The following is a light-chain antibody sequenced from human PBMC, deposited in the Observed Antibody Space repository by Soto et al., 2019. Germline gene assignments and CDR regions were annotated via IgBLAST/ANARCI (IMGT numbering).Light chain of an antibody. CDR2: DAS. J-gene: IGKJ2*01. CDR3: QQYNKWPRT. Sequence: EIVLTQSPATLSLSPGERAALSCGASQSVSSNYLAWYQQKPGLAPRLLIYDASRRATGIPDRFSGSGSGTEFTLTISSLQSEDFAVYNCQQYNKWPRTFGQGTKVDIK. V-gene: IGKV3D-20*01. CDR1: QSVSSNY.